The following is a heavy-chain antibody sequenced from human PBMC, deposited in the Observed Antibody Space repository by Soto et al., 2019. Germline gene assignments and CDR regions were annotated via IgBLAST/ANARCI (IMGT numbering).Heavy chain of an antibody. CDR1: GFTVNSNY. CDR3: ARAKLPDY. CDR2: IYSGGST. J-gene: IGHJ4*02. Sequence: GGSLRLSCAASGFTVNSNYMSWVRQAPGKGLEWVSIIYSGGSTYFAESVKGRLTISRDNSKNTLYLHMNNRRAEDTGVYYCARAKLPDYWGQGTLVTVSS. V-gene: IGHV3-53*01.